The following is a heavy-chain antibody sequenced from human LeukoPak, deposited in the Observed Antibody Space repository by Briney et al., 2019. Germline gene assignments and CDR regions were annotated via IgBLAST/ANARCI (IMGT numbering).Heavy chain of an antibody. J-gene: IGHJ4*02. CDR1: GFTFSSYG. CDR2: ISSSSSYI. D-gene: IGHD1-26*01. CDR3: AKRGAEVGTTVAPGDY. Sequence: GGSLRPSCAASGFTFSSYGMSWVRQAPGKGLEWFSSISSSSSYIYYADSVKGRFTISRDNAKNSLYLQMNSLRAEDTAVYYCAKRGAEVGTTVAPGDYWGQGTLLTVSS. V-gene: IGHV3-21*04.